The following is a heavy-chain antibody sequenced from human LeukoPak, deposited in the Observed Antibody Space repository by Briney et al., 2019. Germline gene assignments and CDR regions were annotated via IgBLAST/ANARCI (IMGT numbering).Heavy chain of an antibody. V-gene: IGHV3-30*04. J-gene: IGHJ4*02. D-gene: IGHD5-18*01. CDR2: ISYDGRNK. CDR1: KFTFSSYA. Sequence: GGSLRLSCAASKFTFSSYAMHWVRQAPGKGLEWVAVISYDGRNKNYADSVKGRFSISRDNSKNTLYLQMNSLRAEDTAVYYCAKDYLTQRGYSYGYDYWGQGTLVTVSS. CDR3: AKDYLTQRGYSYGYDY.